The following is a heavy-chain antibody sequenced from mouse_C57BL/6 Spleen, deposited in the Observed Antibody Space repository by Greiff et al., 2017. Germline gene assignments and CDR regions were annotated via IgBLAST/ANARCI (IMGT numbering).Heavy chain of an antibody. CDR2: IYPGSGNT. Sequence: VKLVESGAELVRPGASVKLSCKASGYTFTDYYINWVKQRPGQGLEWIARIYPGSGNTYYNAKFKGKATLTAEKSSSTAYMQLSSLTSEDTAVYYCARWSWDVGYWGQGTTLTVSS. D-gene: IGHD4-1*01. CDR3: ARWSWDVGY. V-gene: IGHV1-76*01. CDR1: GYTFTDYY. J-gene: IGHJ2*01.